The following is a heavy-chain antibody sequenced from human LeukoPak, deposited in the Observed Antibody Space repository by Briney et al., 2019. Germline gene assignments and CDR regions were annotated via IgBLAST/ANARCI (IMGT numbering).Heavy chain of an antibody. V-gene: IGHV1-69*13. D-gene: IGHD6-13*01. CDR1: GCTFSSYA. Sequence: SVKVSCKASGCTFSSYAISWVRQAPGQGLEWMGGIIPIFGTANYAQKFQGRVTITADESTSTAYMELSSLRSEDTAVYYCAREGYSDSNHFHYYYYYMDVWGKGTTVTVSS. CDR2: IIPIFGTA. J-gene: IGHJ6*03. CDR3: AREGYSDSNHFHYYYYYMDV.